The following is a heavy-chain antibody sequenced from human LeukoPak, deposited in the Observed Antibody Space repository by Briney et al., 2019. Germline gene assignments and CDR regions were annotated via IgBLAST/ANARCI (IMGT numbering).Heavy chain of an antibody. D-gene: IGHD1-14*01. J-gene: IGHJ4*02. CDR1: GYSIISGYS. Sequence: SETLSLTCTVSGYSIISGYSWEWIRQPPGKGLEWIGSIYYSGSTYYNLSLKSRVTISVDTSKNQFSLKLSSVTAADTAVYYCARRPSKKPIDYWGQGTLVTVSS. CDR3: ARRPSKKPIDY. V-gene: IGHV4-38-2*02. CDR2: IYYSGST.